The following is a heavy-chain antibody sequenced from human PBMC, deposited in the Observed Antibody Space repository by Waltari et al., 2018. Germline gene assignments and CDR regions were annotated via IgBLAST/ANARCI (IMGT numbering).Heavy chain of an antibody. Sequence: VQLVHSGAEVKKPGSSVKVSCKASGGTFSSYTISWVRQAPGQGLEWMGRIIPFLGIANYAQKFQGRVTITADKSTSTAYMELSSLRSEDTAVYYCARASTHYDSSGYYTYWGQGTLVTVSS. CDR2: IIPFLGIA. D-gene: IGHD3-22*01. CDR3: ARASTHYDSSGYYTY. CDR1: GGTFSSYT. V-gene: IGHV1-69*02. J-gene: IGHJ4*02.